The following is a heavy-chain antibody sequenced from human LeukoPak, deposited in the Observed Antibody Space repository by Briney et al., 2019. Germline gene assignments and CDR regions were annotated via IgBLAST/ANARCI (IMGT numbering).Heavy chain of an antibody. CDR1: GYTFTGYY. V-gene: IGHV1-2*02. CDR2: INPNSGGT. D-gene: IGHD3-22*01. Sequence: APVKVSCKASGYTFTGYYMHWVRQAPGQGLEWMGWINPNSGGTNYAQKFQGRVTMTRDTSISTAYMELSRLRSDDTAVYYCARDPYDSSGYYFPDYWGQGTLVTVSS. J-gene: IGHJ4*02. CDR3: ARDPYDSSGYYFPDY.